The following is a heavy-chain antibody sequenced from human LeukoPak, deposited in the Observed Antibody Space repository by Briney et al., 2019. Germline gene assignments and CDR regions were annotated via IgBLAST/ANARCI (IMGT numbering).Heavy chain of an antibody. V-gene: IGHV4-4*07. D-gene: IGHD3-16*02. CDR1: GGSISSYW. CDR3: ARAGYTISSYRFDY. J-gene: IGHJ4*02. CDR2: IYTTGRN. Sequence: SETLSLTCSVSGGSISSYWWSWIRQPPGKGLEFIGRIYTTGRNNYNPSLKSRVSMSVDTSKNKFSLELRSVTAADPAVYFCARAGYTISSYRFDYWGQGALVTVSS.